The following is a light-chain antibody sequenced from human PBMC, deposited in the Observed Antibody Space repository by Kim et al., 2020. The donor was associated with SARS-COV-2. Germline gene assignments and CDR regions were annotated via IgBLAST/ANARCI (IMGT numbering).Light chain of an antibody. Sequence: SPGERATRSCRASQSVSSFLAWYQQKPDQAPRLLISDASKRATGIPARFSGSGSGTDFTLTISSLEPEDFAVYYCQQRSIWPPMYTFGQGTKLEI. J-gene: IGKJ2*01. V-gene: IGKV3-11*01. CDR2: DAS. CDR3: QQRSIWPPMYT. CDR1: QSVSSF.